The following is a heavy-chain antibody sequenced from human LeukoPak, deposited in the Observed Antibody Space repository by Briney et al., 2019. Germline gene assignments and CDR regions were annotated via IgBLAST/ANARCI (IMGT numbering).Heavy chain of an antibody. CDR2: IKGDGSEK. J-gene: IGHJ3*02. Sequence: GGSLRLPCAASKFTFSSFWMSWVRQAPGKGLEWVASIKGDGSEKYYVDSVKGRFIISRGNAKNSLYLQMNNLRAEDTAVYYCAKITRYTFDIWGQGTMVTVSS. V-gene: IGHV3-7*02. CDR3: AKITRYTFDI. CDR1: KFTFSSFW. D-gene: IGHD5-12*01.